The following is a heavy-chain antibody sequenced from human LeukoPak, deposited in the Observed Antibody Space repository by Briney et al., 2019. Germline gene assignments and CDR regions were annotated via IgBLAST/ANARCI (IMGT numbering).Heavy chain of an antibody. D-gene: IGHD1/OR15-1a*01. Sequence: SETLSLTCTVSGGSISNYYWSWIRQPPGEGLEWIGYLHYSGSTNYNPSLKSRVTTSVDTSKNQFSLKLSSVTAADTAVYYCARSIAGTRSKFDYWGQGTLVTVSS. J-gene: IGHJ4*02. CDR1: GGSISNYY. CDR3: ARSIAGTRSKFDY. CDR2: LHYSGST. V-gene: IGHV4-59*08.